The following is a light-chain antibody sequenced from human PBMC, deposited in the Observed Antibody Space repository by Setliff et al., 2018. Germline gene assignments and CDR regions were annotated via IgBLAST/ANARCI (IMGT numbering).Light chain of an antibody. CDR1: SSNIGSNT. Sequence: QPALTQPPSASGTPGQRVTISCSGTSSNIGSNTVNWYQQFPGTAPKLLIQTNNQRHFGVPDRFSGSKSGASASLAISGLQSGDEADYYCAVWDDNLNGPVFGGGTKVTVL. J-gene: IGLJ2*01. CDR3: AVWDDNLNGPV. CDR2: TNN. V-gene: IGLV1-44*01.